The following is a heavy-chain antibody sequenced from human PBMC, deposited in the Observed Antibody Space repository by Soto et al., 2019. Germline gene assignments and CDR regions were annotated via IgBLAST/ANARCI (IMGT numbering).Heavy chain of an antibody. CDR2: IDPSDSYT. D-gene: IGHD6-19*01. CDR1: GYSFTSYW. V-gene: IGHV5-10-1*01. Sequence: GESLKISCNGSGYSFTSYWISWVRQMPGKGLEWMGRIDPSDSYTNYSPSFQGHVTISADKSISTAYLQWSSLKASDTAMYYCARHGSSSGWYPSGYFQHWGQGTLVTVYS. CDR3: ARHGSSSGWYPSGYFQH. J-gene: IGHJ1*01.